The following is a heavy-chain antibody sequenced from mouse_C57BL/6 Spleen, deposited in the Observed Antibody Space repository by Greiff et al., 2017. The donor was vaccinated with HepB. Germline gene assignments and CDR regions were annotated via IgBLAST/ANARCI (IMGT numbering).Heavy chain of an antibody. CDR3: ASHDGYYAMDY. D-gene: IGHD2-3*01. CDR2: ISSGGSYT. J-gene: IGHJ4*01. Sequence: EVQVVESGGDLVKPGGSLKLSCAASGFTFSSYGMSWVRQTPDKRLEWVATISSGGSYTYYPDSVKGRFTISRDNAKNTLYLQMSSLKSEDTAMYYCASHDGYYAMDYWGQGTSVTVSS. CDR1: GFTFSSYG. V-gene: IGHV5-6*01.